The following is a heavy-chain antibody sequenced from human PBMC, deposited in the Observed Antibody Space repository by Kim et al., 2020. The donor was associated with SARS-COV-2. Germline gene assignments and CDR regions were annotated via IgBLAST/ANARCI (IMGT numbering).Heavy chain of an antibody. CDR1: GFTFSRYG. J-gene: IGHJ4*02. Sequence: GGSLRLFCAASGFTFSRYGVHWVRQAPGKGLEWVAVIWYDESNKYYGDSVKGRFTISRDNSKNTVYLQMNSLRAEDTAVYYCAKEEEHSSVCLGDYWGQGTLVTVYS. V-gene: IGHV3-33*06. CDR2: IWYDESNK. D-gene: IGHD6-19*01. CDR3: AKEEEHSSVCLGDY.